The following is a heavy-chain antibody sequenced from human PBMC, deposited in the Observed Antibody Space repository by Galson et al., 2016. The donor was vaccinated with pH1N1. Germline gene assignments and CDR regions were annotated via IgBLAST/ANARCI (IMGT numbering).Heavy chain of an antibody. D-gene: IGHD3-10*01. CDR1: GGSISSSIYY. CDR2: MYTSGTT. J-gene: IGHJ4*02. Sequence: LSLTCTVSGGSISSSIYYWNWIRQPAGKGLEWIGRMYTSGTTTYNPSLESRVSISVDTSKNQFSLRLSSVTAADTAVYFCARDRVALPGIFDYWGQGALVTVSS. CDR3: ARDRVALPGIFDY. V-gene: IGHV4-61*02.